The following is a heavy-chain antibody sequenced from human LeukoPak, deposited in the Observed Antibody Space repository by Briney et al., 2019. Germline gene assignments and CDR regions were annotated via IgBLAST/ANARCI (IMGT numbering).Heavy chain of an antibody. CDR3: AKSRLAAAGAASDY. CDR1: GFTFANYA. J-gene: IGHJ4*02. D-gene: IGHD6-13*01. Sequence: GGSLRLSCAASGFTFANYAMSWVRQAPGKGXXXXXXISRSGDTTFYADSVKGRFTISRDNSKDTLYLQMDRLRADDAAVYYCAKSRLAAAGAASDYWGQGTLVTVSS. V-gene: IGHV3-23*01. CDR2: ISRSGDTT.